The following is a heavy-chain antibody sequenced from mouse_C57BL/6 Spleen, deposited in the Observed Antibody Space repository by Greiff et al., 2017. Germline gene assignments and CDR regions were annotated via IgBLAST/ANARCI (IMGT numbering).Heavy chain of an antibody. CDR1: GYTFTSYW. J-gene: IGHJ1*03. CDR3: ARILGRGWYFDV. D-gene: IGHD4-1*01. Sequence: VQLQQPGAELVKPGASVKLSCKASGYTFTSYWMHWVKQRPGQGLEWIGMIHPNSGSTNYNEKFKSKATLTVDKSSSTAYMQLSSLTSEDSAVYYCARILGRGWYFDVWGTGTTVTVSS. V-gene: IGHV1-64*01. CDR2: IHPNSGST.